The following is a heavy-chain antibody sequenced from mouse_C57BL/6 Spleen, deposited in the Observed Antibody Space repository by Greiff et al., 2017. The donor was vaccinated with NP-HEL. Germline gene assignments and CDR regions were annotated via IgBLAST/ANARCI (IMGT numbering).Heavy chain of an antibody. V-gene: IGHV5-17*01. CDR2: ISSGSSTI. D-gene: IGHD1-1*01. Sequence: EVKLVESGGGLVKPGGSLKLSCAASGFTFSDYGMHWVRQAPEKGLEWVAYISSGSSTIYYADTVKGRFTISRDNAKNTLFLQMTSLRSEDTAMYYCARRHYGSSLYWYFDVWGTGTTVTVSS. CDR1: GFTFSDYG. J-gene: IGHJ1*03. CDR3: ARRHYGSSLYWYFDV.